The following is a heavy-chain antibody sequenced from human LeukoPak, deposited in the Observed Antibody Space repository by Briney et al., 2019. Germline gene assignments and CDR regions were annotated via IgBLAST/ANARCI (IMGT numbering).Heavy chain of an antibody. CDR1: GGTFSSYA. Sequence: ASVKVSCKASGGTFSSYAISWVRQAPGQGLEWMGWINPNSGGTNYAQKFQGRVTMTRDTSISTAYMELSRLRSDDTAVYYCARDPYFGSGSYFFDSWGQGTLVTVSS. V-gene: IGHV1-2*02. CDR2: INPNSGGT. CDR3: ARDPYFGSGSYFFDS. J-gene: IGHJ4*02. D-gene: IGHD3-10*01.